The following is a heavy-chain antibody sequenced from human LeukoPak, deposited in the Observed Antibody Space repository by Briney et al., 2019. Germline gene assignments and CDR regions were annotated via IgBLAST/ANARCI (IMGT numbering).Heavy chain of an antibody. D-gene: IGHD6-19*01. CDR2: INHSGGTT. CDR1: GYTFTNYY. Sequence: GASVKVSCKASGYTFTNYYIHWVRRAPGQGLEWMGIINHSGGTTRYPQKFQGRVTMTRDTSTSTVYMELSSLRADDTAVYFCARDFKVDNSGWNLYYFDYWGQGTLVTVSS. V-gene: IGHV1-46*01. CDR3: ARDFKVDNSGWNLYYFDY. J-gene: IGHJ4*02.